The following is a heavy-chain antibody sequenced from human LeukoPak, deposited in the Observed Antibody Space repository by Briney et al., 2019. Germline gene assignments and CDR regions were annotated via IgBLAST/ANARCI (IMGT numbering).Heavy chain of an antibody. CDR2: IGRDSGT. D-gene: IGHD2-21*02. J-gene: IGHJ4*02. Sequence: GGSLRLSCAASGFTFSSYCMHWVRQPPGKGLEWISYIGRDSGTLYADSVKGRFTIARDNTKNSLYLQMNGLRAEDTAVYHCVVEVVVTGNRSDYWGQGILVTVS. CDR1: GFTFSSYC. CDR3: VVEVVVTGNRSDY. V-gene: IGHV3-48*04.